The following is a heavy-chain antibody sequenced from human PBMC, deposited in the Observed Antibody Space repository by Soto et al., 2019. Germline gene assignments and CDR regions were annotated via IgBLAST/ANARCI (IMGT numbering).Heavy chain of an antibody. D-gene: IGHD3-22*01. V-gene: IGHV4-31*03. J-gene: IGHJ4*02. CDR3: ARGASSGFYPDY. Sequence: QVQLQESGPGLVRPLETLSLTCTVSGGSITNGGYYWSWIRQHPGKGLEWIGYIFHTGNTYYNPSLKSRVSISVDTSKNQFSLKLTSVTAADTAVYYSARGASSGFYPDYWGPGILVTVSS. CDR2: IFHTGNT. CDR1: GGSITNGGYY.